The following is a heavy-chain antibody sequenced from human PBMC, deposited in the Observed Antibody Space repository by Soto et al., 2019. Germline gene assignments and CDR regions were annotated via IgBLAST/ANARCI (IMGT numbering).Heavy chain of an antibody. CDR1: GYTFTSYA. J-gene: IGHJ6*02. V-gene: IGHV1-3*01. Sequence: AASVKVSCKASGYTFTSYAMHWVRQAPGQRLEWMGWINAGNGNTKYSQKFQGRVTITRDTSASTAYMELSSLRSEDTAVYYCARGIDYDFWSGYNYYYYYYGMDVWGQGTTVTVSS. CDR3: ARGIDYDFWSGYNYYYYYYGMDV. D-gene: IGHD3-3*01. CDR2: INAGNGNT.